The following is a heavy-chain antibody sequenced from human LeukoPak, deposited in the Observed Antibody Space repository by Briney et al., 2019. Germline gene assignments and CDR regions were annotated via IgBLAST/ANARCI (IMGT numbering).Heavy chain of an antibody. CDR2: ISSSSNI. J-gene: IGHJ4*02. CDR1: GFTFSSYS. D-gene: IGHD6-19*01. V-gene: IGHV3-21*01. Sequence: PGGSLRLSCAASGFTFSSYSMNWVRQAPGKGLEWVSSISSSSNIYYADSVKGRFTIPRDNAKNSLYLQMNSLRAEDTAVYYCARDLYSSGWYCYNYWGQGTLVTVSS. CDR3: ARDLYSSGWYCYNY.